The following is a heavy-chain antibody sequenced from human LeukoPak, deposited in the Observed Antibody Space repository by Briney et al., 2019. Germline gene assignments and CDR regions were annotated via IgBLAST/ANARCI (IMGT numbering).Heavy chain of an antibody. CDR3: AKWGDYDVLTGYYVSDY. V-gene: IGHV3-53*01. J-gene: IGHJ4*02. D-gene: IGHD3-9*01. Sequence: GGSLRLSCAVSGFTVSNNYMSWVRQAPGKGLEWVSVIYSGDNTHYADSVTGRFTISRDISKNALSLQMNSLRAEDTAVYYCAKWGDYDVLTGYYVSDYWGQGTLVTVSS. CDR2: IYSGDNT. CDR1: GFTVSNNY.